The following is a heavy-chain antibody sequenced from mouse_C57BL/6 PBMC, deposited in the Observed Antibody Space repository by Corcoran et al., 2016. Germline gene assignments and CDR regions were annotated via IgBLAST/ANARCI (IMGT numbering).Heavy chain of an antibody. V-gene: IGHV9-3*01. D-gene: IGHD2-3*01. Sequence: QIQLVQSGPEMKKPGETVKISCKASGYTFTTYGMSWVKQAPGKGLKWMGWINTYSGVPTYADDFKERFAFSLETSASTAYLQMNNRKTEDTATYFYASEDGYSYYLDYWGQGTTLTVSS. CDR3: ASEDGYSYYLDY. CDR2: INTYSGVP. J-gene: IGHJ2*01. CDR1: GYTFTTYG.